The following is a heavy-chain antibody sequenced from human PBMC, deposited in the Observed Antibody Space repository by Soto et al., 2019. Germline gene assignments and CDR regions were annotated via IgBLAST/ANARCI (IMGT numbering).Heavy chain of an antibody. CDR3: ARGHYGLDV. CDR2: ISTSNSYT. J-gene: IGHJ6*02. CDR1: GFTFSDHY. V-gene: IGHV3-11*05. Sequence: QVQLVEYGGGLVKPGESLRLSCAASGFTFSDHYMSWIRQAPGKGLEWVSYISTSNSYTNYADSVKGRFTVSRDNAKNSLFLQMNSLKAEDTVVYYCARGHYGLDVWGQGTMVTVSS.